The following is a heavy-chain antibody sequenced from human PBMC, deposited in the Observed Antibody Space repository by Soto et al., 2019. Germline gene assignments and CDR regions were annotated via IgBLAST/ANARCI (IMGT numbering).Heavy chain of an antibody. CDR2: IYPGDSDT. D-gene: IGHD1-26*01. CDR3: ARELGLLPNTHDAFDI. Sequence: RGESLKISCKGSGYSFTSYWIGWVRQMPGKGLEWMGIIYPGDSDTRYSPSFQGQVTISADKSITTAYLQWSSLKASDTAMYYCARELGLLPNTHDAFDIWGQGTMVTVSS. V-gene: IGHV5-51*01. J-gene: IGHJ3*02. CDR1: GYSFTSYW.